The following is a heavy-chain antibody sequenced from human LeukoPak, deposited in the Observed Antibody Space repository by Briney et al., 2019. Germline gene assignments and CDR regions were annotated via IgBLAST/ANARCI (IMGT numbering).Heavy chain of an antibody. V-gene: IGHV3-30*02. Sequence: GGSLRLSCAASGFTFSSYGMYWVRQAPGKGLEWVAFIRYDGSNKYYADSVKGRFTISRDNSKNTLYLQMKSLRAEDTAVYYCAKGGGYEGQYYYYYLDVWGKGTTVTISS. J-gene: IGHJ6*03. CDR3: AKGGGYEGQYYYYYLDV. CDR2: IRYDGSNK. D-gene: IGHD5-12*01. CDR1: GFTFSSYG.